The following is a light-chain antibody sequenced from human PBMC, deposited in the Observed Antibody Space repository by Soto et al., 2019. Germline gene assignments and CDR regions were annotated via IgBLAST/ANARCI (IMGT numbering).Light chain of an antibody. CDR2: YAT. CDR1: QTISSS. CDR3: QQYNDYTPVT. J-gene: IGKJ2*01. Sequence: DIQMTQSPSTLSASVGDRVTITCRASQTISSSLTWYQHKPGKAPKLLIFYATTLQSGVPSRFSGSGFGTDFSLTITGLQPADFATYYCQQYNDYTPVTFGQGPKLEIK. V-gene: IGKV1-5*01.